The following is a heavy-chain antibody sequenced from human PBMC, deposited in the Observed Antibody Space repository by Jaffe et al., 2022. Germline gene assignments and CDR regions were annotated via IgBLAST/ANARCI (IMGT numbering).Heavy chain of an antibody. Sequence: QLQLQESGPGLVKPSQSLSLFCHVSGGSMTSGRKAWTWIRQPRGMGLEWIGYIYNDGRAFYNPSLKSRVRLSVDGSKNHFSLEMTSMTAADTAVYYCASGAISGTDLWFAPWGRGILVTVSP. J-gene: IGHJ5*02. CDR2: IYNDGRA. D-gene: IGHD1-26*01. CDR3: ASGAISGTDLWFAP. V-gene: IGHV4-30-2*01. CDR1: GGSMTSGRKA.